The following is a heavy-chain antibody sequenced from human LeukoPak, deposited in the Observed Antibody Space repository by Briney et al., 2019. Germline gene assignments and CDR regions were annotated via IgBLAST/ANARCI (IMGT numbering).Heavy chain of an antibody. CDR1: GGSISSTIHY. Sequence: SESLSLTCAVSGGSISSTIHYWAWIRQSPGKGLEWIGSMYYSGSTCYNSSIRSRVTLSLDRSESQFSLKLRSVTAADTAVYYCARYGLLGISEINGFDLWGQGTMVTVSS. D-gene: IGHD2-15*01. CDR2: MYYSGST. V-gene: IGHV4-39*07. J-gene: IGHJ3*01. CDR3: ARYGLLGISEINGFDL.